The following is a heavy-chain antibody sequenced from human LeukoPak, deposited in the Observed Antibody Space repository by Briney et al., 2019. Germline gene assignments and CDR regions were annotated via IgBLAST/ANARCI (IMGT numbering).Heavy chain of an antibody. V-gene: IGHV4-34*01. CDR3: ARGPRGYSGYGLLRFDY. D-gene: IGHD5-12*01. CDR1: GGSFSDSY. J-gene: IGHJ4*02. CDR2: INHSGST. Sequence: SETLSLTCAVYGGSFSDSYWTWIRQPPGKGLEWIGEINHSGSTNYNPSLKSRVTISVDTSKNQFSLKLSSVTAADTAVYYCARGPRGYSGYGLLRFDYWGQGTLVSVSS.